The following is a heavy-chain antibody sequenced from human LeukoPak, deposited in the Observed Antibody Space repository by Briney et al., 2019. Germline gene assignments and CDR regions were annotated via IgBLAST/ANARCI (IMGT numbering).Heavy chain of an antibody. Sequence: SETLSLTCTVSGYFISSGYYWSWIRQPPGKGLEWIGEINHSGSTNYNPSLKSRVTISVDTSKNQFSLKLSSVTAADTAVYYCARSRLYGVRGVMNYWGQGTLVTVSS. D-gene: IGHD3-10*01. CDR3: ARSRLYGVRGVMNY. J-gene: IGHJ4*02. V-gene: IGHV4-38-2*02. CDR2: INHSGST. CDR1: GYFISSGYY.